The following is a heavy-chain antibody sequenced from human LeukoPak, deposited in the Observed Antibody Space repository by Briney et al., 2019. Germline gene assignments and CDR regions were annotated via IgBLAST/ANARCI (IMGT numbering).Heavy chain of an antibody. D-gene: IGHD3-22*01. CDR1: GGTFSSYA. V-gene: IGHV1-69*04. Sequence: SVKVSCKASGGTFSSYAISWVRQAPGQGLEWMGRIIPILVIANYAQKFQGRVTITADKSTSTAYMELSSLRSEDTAVYYCARYYDSSGYYSGLVHFDIWGQGTMVTVSS. J-gene: IGHJ3*02. CDR3: ARYYDSSGYYSGLVHFDI. CDR2: IIPILVIA.